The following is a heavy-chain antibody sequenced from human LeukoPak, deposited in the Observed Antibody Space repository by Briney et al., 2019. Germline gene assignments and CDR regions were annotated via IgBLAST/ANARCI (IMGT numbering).Heavy chain of an antibody. Sequence: SETLSLTCTVSGGSISSYYWSWIRQPPGKGLEWIGYIYYSGSTNYSPSLKSRVTISVDTSKNQFSLKLSSVTAADTAVYYCARVRAYCGGDCHLLLGYYYMDVWGKGTTVTVSS. V-gene: IGHV4-59*01. CDR1: GGSISSYY. CDR2: IYYSGST. J-gene: IGHJ6*03. D-gene: IGHD2-21*01. CDR3: ARVRAYCGGDCHLLLGYYYMDV.